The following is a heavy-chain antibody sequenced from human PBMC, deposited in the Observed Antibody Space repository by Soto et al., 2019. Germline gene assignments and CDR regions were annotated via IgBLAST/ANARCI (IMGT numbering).Heavy chain of an antibody. Sequence: PSETLSLTCTVSGGSISSYYWSWIRQPPGKGLEWIGYIYYSGSTNYNPSLKSRVTISVDTSKNQFSLKLSSVTAADTAVYYCAREVAVAGDFDYWGQGTLVTVSS. J-gene: IGHJ4*02. CDR1: GGSISSYY. V-gene: IGHV4-59*01. CDR3: AREVAVAGDFDY. CDR2: IYYSGST. D-gene: IGHD6-19*01.